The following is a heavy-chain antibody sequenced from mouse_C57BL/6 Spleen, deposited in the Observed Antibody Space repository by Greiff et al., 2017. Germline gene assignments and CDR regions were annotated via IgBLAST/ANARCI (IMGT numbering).Heavy chain of an antibody. V-gene: IGHV1-54*01. Sequence: VQLQQSGAELVRPGTSVKVSCKASGYAFTNYLMEWVKQRPGQGLEWIGVINPGSGGTNYNEKFKGKATLTTDKSSSTAYMRLSSLTSEDSAVYFSARQGDGSSRYAMDDWGQGTSVTVSS. CDR3: ARQGDGSSRYAMDD. J-gene: IGHJ4*01. D-gene: IGHD1-3*01. CDR2: INPGSGGT. CDR1: GYAFTNYL.